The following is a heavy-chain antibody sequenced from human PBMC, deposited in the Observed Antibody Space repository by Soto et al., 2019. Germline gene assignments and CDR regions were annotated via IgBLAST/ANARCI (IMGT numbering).Heavy chain of an antibody. J-gene: IGHJ6*02. CDR3: ARRATYSSGFYYYYYGMDV. CDR1: GYTFTSYG. V-gene: IGHV1-18*01. Sequence: GASVKVSCKASGYTFTSYGISWVRQAPGQGLEWMGWISAYNGNTNYAQKLQGRVTMTTDTSTSTAYMELSSLRSEDTAVYYCARRATYSSGFYYYYYGMDVWGQGTTVTVSS. D-gene: IGHD6-19*01. CDR2: ISAYNGNT.